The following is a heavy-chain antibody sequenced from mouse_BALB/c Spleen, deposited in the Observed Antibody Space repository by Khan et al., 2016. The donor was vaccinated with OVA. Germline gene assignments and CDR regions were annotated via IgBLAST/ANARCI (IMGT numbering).Heavy chain of an antibody. Sequence: VQLKESGPGLVKPSQSLSLTCTVTGYSITSDYAWNWIRQFPGNELEWMGFISYSGNTNYNPSLKSRISITRDTSENQFFLQLNSVTTEDTATYYGARISGGDFDYWGQGTTLTVSS. D-gene: IGHD4-1*01. V-gene: IGHV3-2*02. CDR3: ARISGGDFDY. CDR1: GYSITSDYA. J-gene: IGHJ2*01. CDR2: ISYSGNT.